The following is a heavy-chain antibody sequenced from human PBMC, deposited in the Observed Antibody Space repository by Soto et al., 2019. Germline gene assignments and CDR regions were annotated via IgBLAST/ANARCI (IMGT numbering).Heavy chain of an antibody. V-gene: IGHV1-18*04. Sequence: ASVKVSCTASGYTFTSYGISWVRQAPGQGLEWMGWISAYNGNTNYAQKLQGRVTMTTDTSTSTAYMELRSLRSDDTAVYYCARVTDSSGYSYWFDPWGQGTLVTVS. D-gene: IGHD3-22*01. J-gene: IGHJ5*02. CDR1: GYTFTSYG. CDR3: ARVTDSSGYSYWFDP. CDR2: ISAYNGNT.